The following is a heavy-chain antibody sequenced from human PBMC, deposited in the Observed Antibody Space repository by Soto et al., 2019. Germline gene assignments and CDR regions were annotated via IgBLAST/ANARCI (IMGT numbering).Heavy chain of an antibody. D-gene: IGHD5-18*01. J-gene: IGHJ3*02. V-gene: IGHV1-69*13. Sequence: SVKVSCKASGGTFSSYAISWVRQAPGQGLEWMGGIIPIFGTANYAQKFQSRVTITADESTSTAYMELSSLRSEHTAAYYCASPEVDTAMVTTLSAFDIWGQGTMVTVSS. CDR3: ASPEVDTAMVTTLSAFDI. CDR2: IIPIFGTA. CDR1: GGTFSSYA.